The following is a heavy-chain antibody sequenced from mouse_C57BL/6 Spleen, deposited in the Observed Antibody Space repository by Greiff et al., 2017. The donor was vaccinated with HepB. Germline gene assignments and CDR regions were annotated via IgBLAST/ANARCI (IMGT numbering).Heavy chain of an antibody. J-gene: IGHJ2*01. V-gene: IGHV1-53*01. D-gene: IGHD2-3*01. CDR1: GYTFTSYW. Sequence: QVQLQQPGPELVKPGASVKLSCKASGYTFTSYWMHWVKQRPGQGLEWIGNINPSNGGTNYNEKFKSKATLTVDKSSSTAYMQLSSLTSEDSAVYYCARKGDYDGYPYYFDYWGQGTTLTVSS. CDR3: ARKGDYDGYPYYFDY. CDR2: INPSNGGT.